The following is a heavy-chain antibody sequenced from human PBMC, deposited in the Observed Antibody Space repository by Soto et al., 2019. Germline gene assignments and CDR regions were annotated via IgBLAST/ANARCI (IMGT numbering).Heavy chain of an antibody. J-gene: IGHJ5*02. CDR1: GYTFTSYG. Sequence: QVPLVQSGAEVKKPGASVKVSCKASGYTFTSYGISWVRQAPGQGLEWMGWISAYNGNTNYAQTLQGRVTMTTDTSTSTAYMELRSLRSDYTAVYYCARDNKRLAAADPFDPWGQGTLVTVSS. CDR2: ISAYNGNT. V-gene: IGHV1-18*01. CDR3: ARDNKRLAAADPFDP. D-gene: IGHD6-13*01.